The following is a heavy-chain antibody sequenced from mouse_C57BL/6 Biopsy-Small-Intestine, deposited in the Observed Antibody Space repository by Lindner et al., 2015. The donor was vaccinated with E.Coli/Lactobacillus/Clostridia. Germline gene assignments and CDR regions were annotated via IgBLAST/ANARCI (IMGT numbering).Heavy chain of an antibody. Sequence: QLQESGAELMKAWGPSVKLSCKATGYTFTGYWIEWVKQRPGHGLEWIGEILPGSGSTNYNEKFKGKATFTADTSSNTAYMQLSSLTTEDSAIYYCARSWDYSNYKDWYFDVWGTGTTVTVSS. V-gene: IGHV1-9*01. CDR1: GYTFTGYW. D-gene: IGHD2-5*01. CDR3: ARSWDYSNYKDWYFDV. J-gene: IGHJ1*03. CDR2: ILPGSGST.